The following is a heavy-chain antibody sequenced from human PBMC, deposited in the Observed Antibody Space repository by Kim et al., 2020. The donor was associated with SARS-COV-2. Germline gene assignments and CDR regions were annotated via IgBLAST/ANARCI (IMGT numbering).Heavy chain of an antibody. Sequence: GGSLRLSCAASRFTFTSYDMNWVRQAPGKGLEWISFITSNSNRIHYADSVKGRFTISRDNAKNSLYLQMDSLRDEDTAVYYCARETGSASLGYFDLWGRGTLVTVSS. CDR2: ITSNSNRI. CDR1: RFTFTSYD. CDR3: ARETGSASLGYFDL. D-gene: IGHD3-10*01. J-gene: IGHJ2*01. V-gene: IGHV3-48*02.